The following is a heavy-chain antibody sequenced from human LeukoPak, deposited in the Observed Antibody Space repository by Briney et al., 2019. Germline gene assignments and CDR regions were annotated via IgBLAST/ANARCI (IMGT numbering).Heavy chain of an antibody. CDR2: INSDGSST. J-gene: IGHJ4*02. Sequence: GGSLRLSCAASGFTFSSYWMHWVRQAPGKGLVRVSCINSDGSSTSYADSVKGRFTISRDNAKNTLYLQMNSLRAEDTAVYYCAKTTWPAYFDYWGQGTLVTVSS. V-gene: IGHV3-74*01. CDR1: GFTFSSYW. CDR3: AKTTWPAYFDY. D-gene: IGHD4-17*01.